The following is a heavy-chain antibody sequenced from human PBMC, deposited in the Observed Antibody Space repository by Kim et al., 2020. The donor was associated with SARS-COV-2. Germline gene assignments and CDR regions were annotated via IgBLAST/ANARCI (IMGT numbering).Heavy chain of an antibody. Sequence: GGSLRLSCAASGFTFSSYWMSWVRQAPGKGLEWVANIKQDGSEKYYVDSVKGRFTISRDNDKNSLYLQMNSLRAEDTAVYYCARADYYDSSGYLNYYYYYRMDVWGPGTTVPVSS. CDR2: IKQDGSEK. V-gene: IGHV3-7*04. CDR3: ARADYYDSSGYLNYYYYYRMDV. CDR1: GFTFSSYW. D-gene: IGHD3-22*01. J-gene: IGHJ6*02.